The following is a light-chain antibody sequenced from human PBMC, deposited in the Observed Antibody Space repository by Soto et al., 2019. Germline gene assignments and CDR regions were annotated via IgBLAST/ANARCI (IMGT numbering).Light chain of an antibody. J-gene: IGKJ4*01. CDR1: QSVSGRF. CDR3: QQYGSSVT. V-gene: IGKV3-20*01. CDR2: GAS. Sequence: EIVLTQSPGTLSLSPGESATLSCRASQSVSGRFLAWYQQKPGQAPRILIYGASSRATGIPDRFSGSWSGTDFTLTISRLEPDDLAVYYCQQYGSSVTFGGGTKVDIK.